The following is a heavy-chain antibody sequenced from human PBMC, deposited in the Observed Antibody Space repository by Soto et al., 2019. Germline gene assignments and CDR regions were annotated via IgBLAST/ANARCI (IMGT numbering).Heavy chain of an antibody. CDR2: INHSGST. CDR3: ARLRVSFLSSGMDV. Sequence: PSETLSLTGAVYGGSFSGYYWSWIRQPPGKGLEWIGEINHSGSTNYNPSLKSRVTISVDTSKNQFSLKLSSVTAADTAVYYCARLRVSFLSSGMDVWGQGTTVTVSS. J-gene: IGHJ6*02. D-gene: IGHD1-26*01. CDR1: GGSFSGYY. V-gene: IGHV4-34*01.